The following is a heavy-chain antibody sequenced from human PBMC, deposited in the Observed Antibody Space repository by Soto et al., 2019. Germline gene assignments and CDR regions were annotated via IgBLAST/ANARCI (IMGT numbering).Heavy chain of an antibody. J-gene: IGHJ4*02. CDR2: VKDAGHT. CDR3: ARGQEGVVATH. Sequence: QVQLQQWGAGLLKPSETLSLNCAVTGGSLSGYYWSWIRQPPGKGLEWIGEVKDAGHTTYSPSLRGRVRLPSDAPNHQFSLRLNSVTAADTGVYYCARGQEGVVATHWDQGSLVTVSS. CDR1: GGSLSGYY. D-gene: IGHD5-12*01. V-gene: IGHV4-34*01.